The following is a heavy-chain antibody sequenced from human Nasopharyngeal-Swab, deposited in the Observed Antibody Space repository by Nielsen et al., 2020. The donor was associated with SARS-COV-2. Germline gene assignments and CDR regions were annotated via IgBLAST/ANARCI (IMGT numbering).Heavy chain of an antibody. V-gene: IGHV7-4-1*02. CDR2: ISPKTGAP. J-gene: IGHJ4*02. Sequence: ASVKVSCKASGYTFTSNVLNWVRQAPGQGPGYIGWISPKTGAPTYAQAFTGRFVISLDTSVSTTYLQISSLKADDTAVYYCARENQEYANIWIDYWGQGTQVTVSS. D-gene: IGHD1-1*01. CDR1: GYTFTSNV. CDR3: ARENQEYANIWIDY.